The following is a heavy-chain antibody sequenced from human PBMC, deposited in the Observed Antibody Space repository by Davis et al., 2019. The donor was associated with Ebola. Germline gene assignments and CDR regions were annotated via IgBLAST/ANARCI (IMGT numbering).Heavy chain of an antibody. J-gene: IGHJ6*02. CDR1: GYTFTTYD. D-gene: IGHD3-9*01. CDR2: MNPNSENT. CDR3: ARGGYFDWLTRWHYYGMDV. Sequence: AASVKASCKASGYTFTTYDIHWVRQATGQGLEWMGWMNPNSENTGYAQKFQGRVTMTRSTSISTAYMELSSLRSEDTAVYYCARGGYFDWLTRWHYYGMDVWGQGTTVTVSS. V-gene: IGHV1-8*01.